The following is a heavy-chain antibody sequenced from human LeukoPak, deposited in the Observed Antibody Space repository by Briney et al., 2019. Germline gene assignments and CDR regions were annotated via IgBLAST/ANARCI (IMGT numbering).Heavy chain of an antibody. CDR1: GASISSYY. CDR3: ARTCPSAYGAGDSPPRNAFDI. J-gene: IGHJ3*02. D-gene: IGHD2-21*02. CDR2: IYYSGST. V-gene: IGHV4-59*01. Sequence: SETLSLTCTVSGASISSYYWSWIRQPPGKGLEWIGYIYYSGSTNYNPSLKSRVTISVDTSKNHFSLKLTSVTPADAAVYYCARTCPSAYGAGDSPPRNAFDIWGRGTMVTVSS.